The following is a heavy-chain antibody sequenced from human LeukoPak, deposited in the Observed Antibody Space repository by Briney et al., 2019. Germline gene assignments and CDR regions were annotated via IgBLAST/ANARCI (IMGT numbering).Heavy chain of an antibody. D-gene: IGHD3-10*01. V-gene: IGHV4-39*07. Sequence: SETLSLTCTVSGGSISSSSYYWGWIRQPPGKGLEGIGSIYYSGSTYYNSSLKSRVTISVDTSKIQLSLKLSSVTAADTAGYYCARLDITMVRGVRSSNWFDPWGQGTLVTVSS. CDR1: GGSISSSSYY. CDR3: ARLDITMVRGVRSSNWFDP. J-gene: IGHJ5*02. CDR2: IYYSGST.